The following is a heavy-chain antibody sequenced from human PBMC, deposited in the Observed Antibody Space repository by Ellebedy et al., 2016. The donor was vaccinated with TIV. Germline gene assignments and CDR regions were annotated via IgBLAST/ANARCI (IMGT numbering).Heavy chain of an antibody. CDR1: GFTFSSYA. J-gene: IGHJ5*02. Sequence: GESLKISXAASGFTFSSYAMHWVRQAPGKGLEWVAVVSYDGSNKYYADSVKGRFTISRDNSKNTLYLQMNSLRAEDTAVYHCATVRGEGSWGQGTLVTVSS. CDR2: VSYDGSNK. CDR3: ATVRGEGS. D-gene: IGHD3-10*01. V-gene: IGHV3-30-3*01.